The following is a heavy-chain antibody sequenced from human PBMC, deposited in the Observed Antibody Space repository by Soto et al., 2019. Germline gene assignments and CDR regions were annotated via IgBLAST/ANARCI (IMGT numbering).Heavy chain of an antibody. D-gene: IGHD2-21*01. Sequence: EVQLLESGGGLVQPGGSLRLSCAASGFTFSSGDAMSWVRQAPGKGLEWVATIDGSVSGTYYADSVKGRFTISRDNSKSTLHLQMNSLRAEDTAVYHCVKARDYFHRGYFDYWGQGTLVTVSS. CDR1: GFTFSSGDA. J-gene: IGHJ4*02. V-gene: IGHV3-23*01. CDR2: IDGSVSGT. CDR3: VKARDYFHRGYFDY.